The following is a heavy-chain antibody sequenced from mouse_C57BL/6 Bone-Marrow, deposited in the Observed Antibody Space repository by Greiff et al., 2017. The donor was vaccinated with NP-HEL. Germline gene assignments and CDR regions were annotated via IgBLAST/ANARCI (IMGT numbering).Heavy chain of an antibody. CDR2: IDPETGGT. V-gene: IGHV1-15*01. D-gene: IGHD3-1*01. CDR3: TRDGGYVIPEGYFDV. CDR1: GYTFTDYE. Sequence: VQLQQSGAELVRPGASVTLSCKASGYTFTDYEMHWVKQTPVHGLEWIGAIDPETGGTAYNQKFKGKAILTADKSSSTAYMELRSLTSEDSAVYYCTRDGGYVIPEGYFDVWGTGTTVTVSS. J-gene: IGHJ1*03.